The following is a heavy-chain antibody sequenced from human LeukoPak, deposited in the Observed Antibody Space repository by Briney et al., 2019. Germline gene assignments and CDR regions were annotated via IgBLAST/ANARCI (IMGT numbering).Heavy chain of an antibody. D-gene: IGHD6-13*01. CDR3: AKDPRPSFSNMWYLSDSYLDY. J-gene: IGHJ4*02. V-gene: IGHV3-30*02. CDR1: GFTFSNYD. CDR2: VRYDGSNE. Sequence: GGSLRLSCAASGFTFSNYDIHWVRQAPGKGLEWVAFVRYDGSNEYYADSVKGRFTISRDNSKNTLFLQMNSLRAEDTAVYYCAKDPRPSFSNMWYLSDSYLDYWGQGTPVTVSS.